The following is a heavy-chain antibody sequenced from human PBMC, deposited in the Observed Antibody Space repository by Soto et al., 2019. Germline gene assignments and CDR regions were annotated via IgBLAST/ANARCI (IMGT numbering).Heavy chain of an antibody. CDR2: IYHSGST. CDR3: ARSYCGGDCFLDY. CDR1: GGSISSSNW. Sequence: SETLSLTCAVSGGSISSSNWWSWVRQPPGKGLEWIGEIYHSGSTNYNPSLKSRVTISVDKSKNQFSLKLSSVTAADTAVYYCARSYCGGDCFLDYWGQGTLVTVSS. V-gene: IGHV4-4*02. J-gene: IGHJ4*02. D-gene: IGHD2-21*02.